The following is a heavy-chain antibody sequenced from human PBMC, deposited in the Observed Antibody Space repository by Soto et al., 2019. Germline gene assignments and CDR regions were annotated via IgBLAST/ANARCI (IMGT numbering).Heavy chain of an antibody. CDR3: ARLQYYYGSGSSDYYYYGMDV. J-gene: IGHJ6*02. V-gene: IGHV5-51*01. Sequence: GESLKISCKGSGYSFTIYWIGWVRQMPGKGLEWMGIIYPGDSDTRYSPSFQGQVTISADKSISTAYLQWSSLKASDTAMYYCARLQYYYGSGSSDYYYYGMDVWGQGTTVTVSS. CDR1: GYSFTIYW. D-gene: IGHD3-10*01. CDR2: IYPGDSDT.